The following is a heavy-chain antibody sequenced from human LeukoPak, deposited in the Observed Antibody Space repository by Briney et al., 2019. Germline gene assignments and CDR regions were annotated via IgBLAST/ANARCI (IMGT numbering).Heavy chain of an antibody. CDR3: ARASITIFGAVPNAFDI. D-gene: IGHD3-3*01. Sequence: SETLSLTCTVSGGSISSYYWSWIRQPPGKGLEWIGYIYYSGSANYNPSLKSRVTISVDTSKNQFSLKLSSVTAADTAVYYCARASITIFGAVPNAFDIWGQGTMVTVSS. V-gene: IGHV4-59*01. CDR2: IYYSGSA. J-gene: IGHJ3*02. CDR1: GGSISSYY.